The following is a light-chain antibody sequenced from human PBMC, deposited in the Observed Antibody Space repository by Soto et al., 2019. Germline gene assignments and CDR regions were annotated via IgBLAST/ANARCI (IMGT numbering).Light chain of an antibody. J-gene: IGKJ4*01. V-gene: IGKV4-1*01. Sequence: DIVMTQSPDSLAVSLGERATINCKSSQSVLYSSNNKNYVAWYQQRPGQPPQLLIYWTSIRESGVPDRFSGSGSGTDFTLTISGLQAEDVAVYFCQQYYRPPLTFGGGTKVEIK. CDR1: QSVLYSSNNKNY. CDR3: QQYYRPPLT. CDR2: WTS.